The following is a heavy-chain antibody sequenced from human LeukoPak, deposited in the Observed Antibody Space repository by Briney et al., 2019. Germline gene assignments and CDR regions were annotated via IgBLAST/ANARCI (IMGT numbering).Heavy chain of an antibody. J-gene: IGHJ6*03. V-gene: IGHV1-69*13. CDR1: GGTFSSYA. D-gene: IGHD3-3*01. CDR2: IIPIFGTA. Sequence: SVKVSCKASGGTFSSYAISWVRQAPGQGLEWMGGIIPIFGTANYAQKFQGRVTVTADESTSTAYMELSSLRSEATAVHYCARPYSANNYDFWSGRPYYMDVWGKGTTVTVSS. CDR3: ARPYSANNYDFWSGRPYYMDV.